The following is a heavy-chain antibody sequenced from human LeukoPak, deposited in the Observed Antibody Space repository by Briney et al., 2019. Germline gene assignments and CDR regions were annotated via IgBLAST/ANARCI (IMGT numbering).Heavy chain of an antibody. V-gene: IGHV3-21*04. Sequence: GGSLRLSCAASGFTFSSYSMNWVRQAPGKGLEWVSYISGSGSCIYYADSVKGQFTTSRDNSKNTLYLQMNSLRAEDTAVYYCARTYSPDPWGQGTLVTVSS. CDR1: GFTFSSYS. CDR2: ISGSGSCI. CDR3: ARTYSPDP. J-gene: IGHJ5*02. D-gene: IGHD4-11*01.